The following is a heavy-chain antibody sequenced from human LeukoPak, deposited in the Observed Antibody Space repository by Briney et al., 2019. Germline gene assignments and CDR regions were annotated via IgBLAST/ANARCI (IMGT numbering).Heavy chain of an antibody. D-gene: IGHD5-18*01. V-gene: IGHV4-39*07. Sequence: PSETLSLTCTVSGGSISRSSYYWGWIRQPPGKGLEWIGSIYYSGSTYYNPSLKSRVTISVDTSKNQFSLKLSSVTAADTAVYYCASDPGRGTAMDHYFDYWGQGTLVTVSS. CDR3: ASDPGRGTAMDHYFDY. CDR1: GGSISRSSYY. CDR2: IYYSGST. J-gene: IGHJ4*02.